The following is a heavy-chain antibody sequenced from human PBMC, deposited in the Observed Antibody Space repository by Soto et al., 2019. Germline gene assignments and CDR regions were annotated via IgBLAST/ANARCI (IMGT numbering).Heavy chain of an antibody. V-gene: IGHV4-39*01. J-gene: IGHJ4*02. CDR2: ISYGGST. Sequence: GRLPHPPRKRLVWIGSISYGGSTYFTSSLKRRVATSIDTSTSQFSLRLNSLTATDTAIYYCARHRVPSLYDPLPGYFDYWVRGTLVTGSS. CDR3: ARHRVPSLYDPLPGYFDY. D-gene: IGHD5-12*01.